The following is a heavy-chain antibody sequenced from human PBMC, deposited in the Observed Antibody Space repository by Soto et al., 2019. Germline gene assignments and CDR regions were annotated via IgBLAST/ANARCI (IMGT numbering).Heavy chain of an antibody. CDR1: GGSTSSDNY. CDR3: AREGGESSDGLYYFDS. Sequence: QVQLQESGPGLVKPSQTLALTCTVSGGSTSSDNYWRWIRHPPVKGLEWIGHIYYSGNRDYNPSPKSRLAISIDTSKNQFSLKLSSVTAADTAVYFCAREGGESSDGLYYFDSWGQGSLVTVSS. D-gene: IGHD3-16*01. CDR2: IYYSGNR. J-gene: IGHJ4*02. V-gene: IGHV4-30-4*01.